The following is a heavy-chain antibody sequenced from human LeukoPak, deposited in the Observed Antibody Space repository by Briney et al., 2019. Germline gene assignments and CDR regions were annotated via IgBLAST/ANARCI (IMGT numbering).Heavy chain of an antibody. CDR2: TSPYNGNT. CDR3: ALRYCSGGSCHFPIGFPNSYFDY. D-gene: IGHD2-15*01. Sequence: ASVKVSCKASGYTFTSYGISWVRQAPGQGLEWMGWTSPYNGNTHYAQKLQGRVTMTTDTSTSTAYMELRSLRSDDTAVFYCALRYCSGGSCHFPIGFPNSYFDYWGQGTLVTVSS. J-gene: IGHJ4*02. V-gene: IGHV1-18*01. CDR1: GYTFTSYG.